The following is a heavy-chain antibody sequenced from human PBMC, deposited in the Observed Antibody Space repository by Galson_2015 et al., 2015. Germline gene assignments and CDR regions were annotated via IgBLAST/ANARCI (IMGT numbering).Heavy chain of an antibody. CDR3: ARDLGSSFYYYYGMDV. V-gene: IGHV3-7*03. Sequence: SLRLSCAASGFTLSSYWMSWVRQAPGKGLEWVANIKQDGSEKYYVDSVKGRFTISRDNAKNSLYLQMNSLRAEDTAVYYCARDLGSSFYYYYGMDVWGQGTTVTVSS. CDR2: IKQDGSEK. D-gene: IGHD6-6*01. J-gene: IGHJ6*02. CDR1: GFTLSSYW.